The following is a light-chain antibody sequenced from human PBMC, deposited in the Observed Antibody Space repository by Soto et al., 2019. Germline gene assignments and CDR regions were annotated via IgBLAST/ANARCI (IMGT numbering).Light chain of an antibody. V-gene: IGKV3-20*01. CDR1: QGLSSSY. CDR2: GAS. Sequence: EIALTQSPGTLFASGIYIATLSCRASQGLSSSYLAWYQQKPGQAPRLLIYGASSRATGTPDRFSGSGSGTDFTLTISILQSEDLAVYYCQHDAKMPQRLGQGTKVDIK. J-gene: IGKJ1*01. CDR3: QHDAKMPQR.